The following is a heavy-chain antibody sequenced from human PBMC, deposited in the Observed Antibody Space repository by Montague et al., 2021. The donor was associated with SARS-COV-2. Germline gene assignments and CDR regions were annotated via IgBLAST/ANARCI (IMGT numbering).Heavy chain of an antibody. Sequence: SETLSLTCDVCGGSFSRYFWSWIRQPPGRGPELIGHISPTGSTRYNPSLDSRVTISSDTSKSRLSLELTSVTVADTSIYFCVGAPNEYYFDYWGQGTPVSVSS. CDR3: VGAPNEYYFDY. J-gene: IGHJ4*02. D-gene: IGHD3-16*01. CDR2: ISPTGST. CDR1: GGSFSRYF. V-gene: IGHV4-34*01.